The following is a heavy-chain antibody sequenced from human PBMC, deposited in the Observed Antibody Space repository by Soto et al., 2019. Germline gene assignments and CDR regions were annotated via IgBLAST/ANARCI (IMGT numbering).Heavy chain of an antibody. D-gene: IGHD2-15*01. CDR3: ARDRPCSGGSCADYYYYGMDV. J-gene: IGHJ6*02. CDR1: GYTFTSYY. V-gene: IGHV1-46*01. Sequence: GASVKVSCKASGYTFTSYYMHWVRQAPGQGLEWMGIINPSGGSTSYAQKFQGRVTMARDTSTSTVYMELSSLRSEDTAVYYCARDRPCSGGSCADYYYYGMDVWGQGTTVTVSS. CDR2: INPSGGST.